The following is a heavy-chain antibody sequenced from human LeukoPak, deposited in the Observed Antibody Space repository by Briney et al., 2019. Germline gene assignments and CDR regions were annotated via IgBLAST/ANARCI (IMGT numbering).Heavy chain of an antibody. CDR2: ISSSSSYI. Sequence: PGGSLRLSCAASGFTFSSYSMNWVRQAPGKGLEWVSSISSSSSYIYYADSVKGRFTISRDNAKNSLYLQMNSLRAEDTAVYYCARVQGLRGSYPDYWGQGTLVTVSS. V-gene: IGHV3-21*01. CDR3: ARVQGLRGSYPDY. D-gene: IGHD1-26*01. CDR1: GFTFSSYS. J-gene: IGHJ4*02.